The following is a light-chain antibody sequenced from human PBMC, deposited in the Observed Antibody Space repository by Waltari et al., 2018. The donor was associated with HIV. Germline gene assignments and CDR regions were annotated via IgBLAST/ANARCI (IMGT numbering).Light chain of an antibody. CDR1: NPNIGRHC. J-gene: IGLJ1*01. V-gene: IGLV1-47*01. Sequence: QSGLTQPPSVAGTPGQRLTIPCSGSNPNIGRHCVFWYRPLPGAAPSLLVYRNVRRPSGVVDRVSGSRSGASASLVIERLRVEDEADYYCASSDDGLSGHVFAGGTTVSV. CDR2: RNV. CDR3: ASSDDGLSGHV.